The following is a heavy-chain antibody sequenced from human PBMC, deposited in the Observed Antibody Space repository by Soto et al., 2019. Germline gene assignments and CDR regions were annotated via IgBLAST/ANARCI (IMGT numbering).Heavy chain of an antibody. Sequence: QVQLVQSGAEVKKPGASVKVSCKASGYTFTNYDMNWVRQAPGQGLEWMGWMNPNSGDTAYAQKFQGRVTMTTDTSTSTAYLELSSLRSDDTAVYYCARCTRGVAVAGVDYWGQGTLVTVSS. V-gene: IGHV1-8*01. CDR3: ARCTRGVAVAGVDY. D-gene: IGHD6-19*01. CDR1: GYTFTNYD. CDR2: MNPNSGDT. J-gene: IGHJ4*02.